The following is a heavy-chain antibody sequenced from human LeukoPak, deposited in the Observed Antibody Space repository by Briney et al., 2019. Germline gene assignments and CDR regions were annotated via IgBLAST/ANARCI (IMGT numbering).Heavy chain of an antibody. D-gene: IGHD2-15*01. Sequence: RASVKVSCKASGYTFTSYYMHWVRQAPGQGLERMGIINPSGGSTSYAQKFQGRVTMTRDTSTSTVYMELSSLRSEDTAVYYCARGRSNIVVVVAATHGNYYFDYWGQGTLVTVSS. CDR3: ARGRSNIVVVVAATHGNYYFDY. V-gene: IGHV1-46*01. CDR2: INPSGGST. J-gene: IGHJ4*02. CDR1: GYTFTSYY.